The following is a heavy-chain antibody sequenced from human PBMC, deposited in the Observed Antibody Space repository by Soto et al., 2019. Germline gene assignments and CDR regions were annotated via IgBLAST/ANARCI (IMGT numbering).Heavy chain of an antibody. Sequence: GASVKVSCKASGYTFTGYYMHWVRQAPGQGLEWMGIINPSGGSTSYAQKFQGRVTMTRDTSTSTVYMELSSLRSEDTAVYYCARDLRYCSSTSCYYYFDYWGQGTLVTVSS. CDR2: INPSGGST. CDR1: GYTFTGYY. D-gene: IGHD2-2*01. V-gene: IGHV1-46*03. CDR3: ARDLRYCSSTSCYYYFDY. J-gene: IGHJ4*02.